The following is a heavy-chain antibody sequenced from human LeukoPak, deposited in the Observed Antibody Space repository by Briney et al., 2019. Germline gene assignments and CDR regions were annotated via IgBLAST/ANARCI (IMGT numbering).Heavy chain of an antibody. Sequence: ASVKVSCKASGYTFTGHYMHWVRQAPGQGLEWMGWINPNSGGTNYAQKFQGRVTMTRDTSISTAYMELSRLRSDDTAVYYCARAGSRNHDAFDIWGQGTMVTVSS. CDR1: GYTFTGHY. V-gene: IGHV1-2*02. CDR3: ARAGSRNHDAFDI. CDR2: INPNSGGT. D-gene: IGHD1-14*01. J-gene: IGHJ3*02.